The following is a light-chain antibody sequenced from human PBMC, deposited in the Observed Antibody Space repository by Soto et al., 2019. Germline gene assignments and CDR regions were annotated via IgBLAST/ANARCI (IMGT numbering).Light chain of an antibody. CDR3: QQYNNWPYT. Sequence: EIVMTQSPATLSVSPGERATLSCRASQSVSSNLAWYQQKLGQAPRLLISGASTRATGIPARFSGSGSGTEFTLTISSLQSEDFALYYCQQYNNWPYTFGQGTKLVIK. CDR1: QSVSSN. J-gene: IGKJ2*01. CDR2: GAS. V-gene: IGKV3-15*01.